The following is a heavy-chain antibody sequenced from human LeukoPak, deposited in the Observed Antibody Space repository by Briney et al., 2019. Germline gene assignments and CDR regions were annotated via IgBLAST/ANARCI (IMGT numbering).Heavy chain of an antibody. J-gene: IGHJ3*02. CDR2: INPSGGST. D-gene: IGHD2-8*01. V-gene: IGHV1-46*01. Sequence: GASVKVSCKASGYTFTSYYMHWVRQAPGQGLEWMGIINPSGGSTSYAQKFQGRVTMTRDTSTSTVYMELSSLRSEDTAVYYYARTNGSHDAFDIWGQGTMVTVSS. CDR3: ARTNGSHDAFDI. CDR1: GYTFTSYY.